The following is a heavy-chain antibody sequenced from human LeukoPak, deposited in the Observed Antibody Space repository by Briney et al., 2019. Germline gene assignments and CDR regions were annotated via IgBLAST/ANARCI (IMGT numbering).Heavy chain of an antibody. Sequence: GGSLRLSCTASGFPFSDYSTNWVRQAPGQGLEWISYIGISSGNTKYADSVKGRFAISADNTKNSLYLQMNSLRVEDTAVYYCARDHNYAFDNWGQGTLVSVSS. CDR3: ARDHNYAFDN. J-gene: IGHJ4*02. CDR1: GFPFSDYS. CDR2: IGISSGNT. D-gene: IGHD1-1*01. V-gene: IGHV3-48*04.